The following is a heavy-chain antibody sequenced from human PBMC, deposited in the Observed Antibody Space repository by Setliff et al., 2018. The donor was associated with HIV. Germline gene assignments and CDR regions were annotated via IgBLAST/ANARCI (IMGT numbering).Heavy chain of an antibody. Sequence: ASVKVSCKASGGTFSRNAISWVRQAPGQGLEWMGRFSPGSGGTNFVSQKFQGRVTMTRDASTTTAYMDVNRLTSDDTAVYYCAKGQGPVDYWGQGTLVTVSS. CDR2: FSPGSGGT. V-gene: IGHV1-2*06. J-gene: IGHJ4*02. CDR3: AKGQGPVDY. CDR1: GGTFSRNA.